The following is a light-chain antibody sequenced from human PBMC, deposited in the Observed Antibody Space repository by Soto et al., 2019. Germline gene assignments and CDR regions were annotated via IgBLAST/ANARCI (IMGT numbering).Light chain of an antibody. V-gene: IGKV3-15*01. Sequence: EIVMTQSPATLSVSPGERATLSCRASQSVSSNLAWYQQKPGQAPRLLIYGASTRATDIPARFSGSGSGTVFTLTISRLEPEDFAVYYCQQYGSSGTFGQGTKVDIK. J-gene: IGKJ1*01. CDR2: GAS. CDR3: QQYGSSGT. CDR1: QSVSSN.